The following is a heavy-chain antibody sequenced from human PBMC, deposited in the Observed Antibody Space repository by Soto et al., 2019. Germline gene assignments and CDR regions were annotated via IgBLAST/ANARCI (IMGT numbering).Heavy chain of an antibody. D-gene: IGHD6-19*01. CDR2: IYYSGGT. V-gene: IGHV4-59*01. CDR1: GGSPNYYY. Sequence: SETLSLTCTISGGSPNYYYWTWVRQPPGKGLEWLGYIYYSGGTNYNPSLKSRVTISLDKSKSQFSLRLISVTAADTAVYYCTREQSDDNYFDPWGQGTLVTVSS. CDR3: TREQSDDNYFDP. J-gene: IGHJ5*02.